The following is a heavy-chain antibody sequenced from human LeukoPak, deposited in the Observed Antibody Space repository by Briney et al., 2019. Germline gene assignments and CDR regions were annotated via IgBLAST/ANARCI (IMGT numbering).Heavy chain of an antibody. CDR1: GGSISSYY. CDR3: ARDYSSGYYRDAFDI. V-gene: IGHV4-59*01. J-gene: IGHJ3*02. CDR2: IYYSGST. Sequence: SETVSLTCTVSGGSISSYYWSWIRQPPGKGLEWIGYIYYSGSTNYNPSLKSRVTISVDTSKNQFSLKLSSVTAADTAVYYCARDYSSGYYRDAFDIWGQGTMVTVSS. D-gene: IGHD3-22*01.